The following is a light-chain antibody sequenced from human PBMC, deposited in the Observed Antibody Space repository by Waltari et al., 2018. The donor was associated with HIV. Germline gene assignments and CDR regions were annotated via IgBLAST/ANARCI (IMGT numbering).Light chain of an antibody. CDR2: DVT. CDR1: SSDVGDYNY. J-gene: IGLJ2*01. CDR3: SSYTSSSTSVV. Sequence: SALTQPASVSGSPGQSITLSCTATSSDVGDYNYVSWYQQHPGKAPKLMIYDVTNRPSGISNRFSGSKSGNTASLTISGLQAEDEADYYCSSYTSSSTSVVFGGGTKLTVL. V-gene: IGLV2-14*03.